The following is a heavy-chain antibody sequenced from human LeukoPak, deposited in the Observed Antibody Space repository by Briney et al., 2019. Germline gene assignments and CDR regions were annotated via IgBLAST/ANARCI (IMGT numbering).Heavy chain of an antibody. CDR3: ARERGYSSSWLGGAVRNWFDP. J-gene: IGHJ5*02. Sequence: GASVKVSCKASGGTFSSYAISWVRQAPGQGLEWMGGIIPIFGTANYAQKFQGRVTITADKSTSTAYMELSSLRSEDTAVYYCARERGYSSSWLGGAVRNWFDPWGQGTLVTVSS. V-gene: IGHV1-69*06. CDR1: GGTFSSYA. D-gene: IGHD6-13*01. CDR2: IIPIFGTA.